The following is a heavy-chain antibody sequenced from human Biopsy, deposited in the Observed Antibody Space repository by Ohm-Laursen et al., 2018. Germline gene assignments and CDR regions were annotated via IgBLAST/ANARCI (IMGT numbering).Heavy chain of an antibody. CDR3: ARDIMDRIAGLVARSDVFDV. D-gene: IGHD3-10*01. Sequence: ASVKVSCKGSGYAVNDYFLHWLRQAPGQGPEWMGWISPNSGGTNYAQKFQGRVTMTTDTSTSTVYLELRRLISDDTAVYYCARDIMDRIAGLVARSDVFDVWGQGTLVTVSS. CDR2: ISPNSGGT. CDR1: GYAVNDYF. V-gene: IGHV1-2*02. J-gene: IGHJ3*01.